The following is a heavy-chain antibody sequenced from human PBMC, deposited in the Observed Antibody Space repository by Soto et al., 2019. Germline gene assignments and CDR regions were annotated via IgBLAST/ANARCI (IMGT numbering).Heavy chain of an antibody. D-gene: IGHD6-19*01. CDR1: GFTFSSYA. Sequence: PGGSLRLSCAASGFTFSSYAMSWVRQAPGKGLEWVSAISGSGGSTYYADSVKGRFTISRDNSKNTLYLQMNSLRAEDTAVYYCAKVSLPYSSGWYYYYYGMDVWGQGPRSPSP. CDR2: ISGSGGST. V-gene: IGHV3-23*01. CDR3: AKVSLPYSSGWYYYYYGMDV. J-gene: IGHJ6*02.